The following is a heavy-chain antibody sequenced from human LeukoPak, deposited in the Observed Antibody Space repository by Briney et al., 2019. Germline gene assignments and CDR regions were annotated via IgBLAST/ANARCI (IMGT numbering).Heavy chain of an antibody. J-gene: IGHJ4*02. CDR2: ISAYNGNT. CDR1: GYTFTSYG. V-gene: IGHV1-18*01. Sequence: GASVKVSCKASGYTFTSYGISWVRQAPGQGLEWMGWISAYNGNTNYAQKLQGRVTMTTDTSTSTAYMELRSLRSDDTAVYYCARDPNPYYDFWSGYPKIFDYWGQGTLVTVSS. D-gene: IGHD3-3*01. CDR3: ARDPNPYYDFWSGYPKIFDY.